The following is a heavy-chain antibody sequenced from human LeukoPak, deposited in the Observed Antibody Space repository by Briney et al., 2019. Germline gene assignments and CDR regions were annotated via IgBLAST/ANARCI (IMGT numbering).Heavy chain of an antibody. CDR3: VASSCGGDCYSGLDN. J-gene: IGHJ4*02. CDR1: EFTFSNYA. D-gene: IGHD2-21*02. CDR2: ISGSGGGT. V-gene: IGHV3-23*01. Sequence: TGGSLRLSCAASEFTFSNYAMKWVRQAPGKGLEWVSAISGSGGGTYYADSVKGRFTISRDNSKNTLYLQMNSLRAEDTAVYFCVASSCGGDCYSGLDNWCQGTLVTVSS.